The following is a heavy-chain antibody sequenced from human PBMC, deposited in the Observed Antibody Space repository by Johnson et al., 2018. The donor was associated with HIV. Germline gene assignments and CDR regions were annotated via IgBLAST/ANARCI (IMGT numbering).Heavy chain of an antibody. V-gene: IGHV3-73*01. D-gene: IGHD3-22*01. J-gene: IGHJ3*02. CDR3: TRRVESGYDSGDYNNLNAFDI. CDR2: ISYDGSKANSYAT. CDR1: GFTFSDYY. Sequence: VQLVESGGGLVKPGGSLRLSCAASGFTFSDYYMHWIRQAPGKGLEWVAFISYDGSKANSYATEYSASVKGRFSISRDDLKNTAYLQMNSLKTEDTAVYYCTRRVESGYDSGDYNNLNAFDIWGQGTMVTVSS.